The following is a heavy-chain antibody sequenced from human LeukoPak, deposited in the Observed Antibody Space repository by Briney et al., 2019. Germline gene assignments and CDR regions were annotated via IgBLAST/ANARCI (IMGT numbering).Heavy chain of an antibody. CDR1: GFTFSSYS. J-gene: IGHJ5*02. D-gene: IGHD3-10*01. Sequence: GGSLRLSRAASGFTFSSYSMNWVRQAPGKGLEWVSSISSSSSYIYYADSVKGRFTISRDNAKNSLYLQMNSLRAEDTAVYYCARGVGLLWFGELLLNWFDPWGQGTLVTVSS. V-gene: IGHV3-21*01. CDR3: ARGVGLLWFGELLLNWFDP. CDR2: ISSSSSYI.